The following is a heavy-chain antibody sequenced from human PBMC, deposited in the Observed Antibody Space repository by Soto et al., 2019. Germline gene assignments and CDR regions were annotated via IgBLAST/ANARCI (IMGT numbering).Heavy chain of an antibody. V-gene: IGHV3-30*14. Sequence: GGSLRLSCAASGFTFSSYAMHWVRQAPGKGLEWVAVISYDGSNKYYADSVKGRFTISRDNSKNTLYLQMNSLRAEDTAVYYCARDYADGGPYYYGMDVWGQGTTVTV. D-gene: IGHD3-10*01. CDR1: GFTFSSYA. CDR2: ISYDGSNK. CDR3: ARDYADGGPYYYGMDV. J-gene: IGHJ6*02.